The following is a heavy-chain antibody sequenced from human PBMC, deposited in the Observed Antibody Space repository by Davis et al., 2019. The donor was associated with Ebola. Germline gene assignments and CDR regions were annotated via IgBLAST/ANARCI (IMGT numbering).Heavy chain of an antibody. CDR3: VKDSSNIWFDI. J-gene: IGHJ3*02. Sequence: GGSLRLSCDASGFTVRNTHMSWVRQAPGKGLEWVSGIYGGDTHYADSVKGRFAISRDNSRGTLYLQMNSLRVEDSAIYYCVKDSSNIWFDIWGQGTMVTVSS. CDR1: GFTVRNTH. V-gene: IGHV3-53*01. D-gene: IGHD2/OR15-2a*01. CDR2: IYGGDT.